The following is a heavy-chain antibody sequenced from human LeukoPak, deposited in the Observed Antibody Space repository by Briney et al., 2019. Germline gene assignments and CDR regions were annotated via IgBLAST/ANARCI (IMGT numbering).Heavy chain of an antibody. D-gene: IGHD6-19*01. J-gene: IGHJ4*02. CDR3: ASPHSGVWSFDF. V-gene: IGHV3-48*03. CDR2: ISSSGSTI. Sequence: GGSLRLSCAASGFTFSSYEMNWVRQAPGNGLEWVSYISSSGSTIYYADSVKGRFTISRDNAKNSLYLQMHSLRGEDTAVYYCASPHSGVWSFDFWGQGTLVVVSS. CDR1: GFTFSSYE.